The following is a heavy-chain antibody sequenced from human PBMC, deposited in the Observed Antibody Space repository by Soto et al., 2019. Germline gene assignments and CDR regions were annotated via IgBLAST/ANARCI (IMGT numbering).Heavy chain of an antibody. CDR1: GFTFTSSA. V-gene: IGHV1-58*01. J-gene: IGHJ4*02. Sequence: SVTVSCQTSGFTFTSSAVQWVRQARGQRLEWIGWIVVGSGNTNYAQKFQERVTITRDMSTSTAYMELSSLRSEDTAVYYCAAVNSGYYSDYWGQGTLVTVSS. CDR3: AAVNSGYYSDY. D-gene: IGHD3-22*01. CDR2: IVVGSGNT.